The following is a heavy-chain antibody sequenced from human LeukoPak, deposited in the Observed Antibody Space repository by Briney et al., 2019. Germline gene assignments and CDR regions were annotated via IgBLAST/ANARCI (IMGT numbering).Heavy chain of an antibody. D-gene: IGHD3-10*01. J-gene: IGHJ4*02. CDR1: GFTFSSYV. V-gene: IGHV3-23*01. Sequence: GGSLRLSCAVTGFTFSSYVMSWVRQAPGKGLEWISSISGSGGSTYYADSVKGRFTISRDNSKKTLYLQMNSLRADDTAVYYCASWVPDRGFDYWGQGTLVTVSS. CDR3: ASWVPDRGFDY. CDR2: ISGSGGST.